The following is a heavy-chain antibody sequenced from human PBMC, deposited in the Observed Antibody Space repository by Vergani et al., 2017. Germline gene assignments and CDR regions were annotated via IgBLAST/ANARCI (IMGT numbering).Heavy chain of an antibody. D-gene: IGHD6-19*01. J-gene: IGHJ5*02. CDR2: INPNSGGT. CDR1: GYTFTGYY. V-gene: IGHV1-2*02. CDR3: AREIRGWYSVDRADWFDP. Sequence: QVQLVQSGAEVKKPGASVKVSCKASGYTFTGYYMHWVRQAPGQGLEWMGWINPNSGGTNYAQKFQGRVTITADESTSTAYMELSSLRSEDTAVYYCAREIRGWYSVDRADWFDPWGQGTLVTVSS.